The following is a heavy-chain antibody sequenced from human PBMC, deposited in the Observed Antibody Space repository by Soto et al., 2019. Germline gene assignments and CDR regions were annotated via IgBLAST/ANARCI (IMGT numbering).Heavy chain of an antibody. J-gene: IGHJ6*02. CDR1: GGTFSSYA. V-gene: IGHV1-69*13. CDR2: IIPIFGTA. CDR3: ARVRHDYGDYLDYYYYGMDV. D-gene: IGHD4-17*01. Sequence: SVKVSCKASGGTFSSYAISWVRQAPGQGLEWMGGIIPIFGTANYAQKFQGRVTITADESTSTAYMELSSLRSEDTAVYYCARVRHDYGDYLDYYYYGMDVWGQGTTVTVSS.